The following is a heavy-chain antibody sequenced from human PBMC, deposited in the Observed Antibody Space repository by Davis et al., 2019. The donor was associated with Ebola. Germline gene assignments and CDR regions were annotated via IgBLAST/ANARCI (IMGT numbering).Heavy chain of an antibody. J-gene: IGHJ6*02. CDR3: ARVNGGVNPLYYYYYYGMDV. V-gene: IGHV1-3*01. CDR2: INAGNGNT. Sequence: AASVKVSCKASGYTFTSYAMHWVRQAPGQRLEWMGWINAGNGNTNYAQKLQGRVTLTTDTSTSTAYMELRSLRSDDTAVYYCARVNGGVNPLYYYYYYGMDVWGQGTTVTVSS. D-gene: IGHD2-8*01. CDR1: GYTFTSYA.